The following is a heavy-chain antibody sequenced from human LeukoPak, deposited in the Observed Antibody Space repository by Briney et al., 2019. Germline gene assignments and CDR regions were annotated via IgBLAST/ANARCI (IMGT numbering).Heavy chain of an antibody. CDR3: ARRAINSVMFDY. CDR2: IHYSGST. V-gene: IGHV4-59*08. D-gene: IGHD3-16*01. Sequence: SETLSLTCSVSGGSMNSYYWSWIRQPPGKGLEWIGYIHYSGSTNYNPSLRSRVTISVDTSKNQFSLKLSSATAADTAVYFCARRAINSVMFDYWGQGTLVTVSS. CDR1: GGSMNSYY. J-gene: IGHJ4*02.